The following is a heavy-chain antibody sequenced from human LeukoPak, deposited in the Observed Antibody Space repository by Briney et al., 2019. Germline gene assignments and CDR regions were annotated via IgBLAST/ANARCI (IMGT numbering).Heavy chain of an antibody. CDR3: ARTNPSFDY. J-gene: IGHJ4*02. V-gene: IGHV4-59*08. CDR2: IYYSGST. CDR1: GGSISSYY. Sequence: SETLSLTCGVYGGSISSYYWSWIRQPPGKGLEWIGDIYYSGSTNYNPSLKSRVTISVDTSKNQVSLKLRSVTAADTAVYYCARTNPSFDYWGQGTLVTVSS.